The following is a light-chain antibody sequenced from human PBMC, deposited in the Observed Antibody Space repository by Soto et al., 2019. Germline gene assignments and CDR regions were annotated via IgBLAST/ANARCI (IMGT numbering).Light chain of an antibody. CDR3: YQHETSPPT. CDR2: DTS. V-gene: IGKV3-15*01. CDR1: QSVSSL. J-gene: IGKJ3*01. Sequence: IVLTQSPATLSVSPGERATLSCRASQSVSSLLAWYQQKPRQAPRLLIYDTSTRATGIPARFSGSGSGTEFTLTISRLESEDFAVYYCYQHETSPPTFGPGTKVDIK.